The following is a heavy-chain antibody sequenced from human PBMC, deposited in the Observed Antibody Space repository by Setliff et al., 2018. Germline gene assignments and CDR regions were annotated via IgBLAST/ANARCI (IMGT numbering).Heavy chain of an antibody. CDR3: ARSLGSGSYYNSRPFYSDY. J-gene: IGHJ4*02. D-gene: IGHD3-10*01. V-gene: IGHV4-61*09. Sequence: SETLSLTCTVSGGSISSGSNYWGWIRQPAGRGLEWIGHIDPSGNTNYHPSLKSRVTISGDTSKNQFSLKLTSVTAADTAVYFCARSLGSGSYYNSRPFYSDYWGQGTLVTVSS. CDR2: IDPSGNT. CDR1: GGSISSGSNY.